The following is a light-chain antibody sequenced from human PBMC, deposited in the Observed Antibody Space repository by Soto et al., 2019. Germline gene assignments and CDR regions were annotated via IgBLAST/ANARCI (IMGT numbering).Light chain of an antibody. CDR3: CSYAGPTIFVV. Sequence: QSALTQPASVSGSPGQSITISCTGTSSDIGSYNRVSWYQQHPGKAPKLMIYEDTQRPSRVSNRFSGSKSGNTASLTITGLQAEDEADYYCCSYAGPTIFVVFGRGTKVTVL. V-gene: IGLV2-23*02. J-gene: IGLJ2*01. CDR1: SSDIGSYNR. CDR2: EDT.